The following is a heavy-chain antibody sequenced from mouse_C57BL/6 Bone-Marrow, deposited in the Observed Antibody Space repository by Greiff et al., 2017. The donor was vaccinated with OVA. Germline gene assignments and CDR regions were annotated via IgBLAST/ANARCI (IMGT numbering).Heavy chain of an antibody. V-gene: IGHV1-9*01. CDR1: GYTFTGYW. J-gene: IGHJ2*01. CDR2: ILPGGGGT. CDR3: ARSPSLDYIDY. Sequence: QVQLQQPGAELMKPGASVKLSCKATGYTFTGYWIEWVKQRPGHGLEWIGEILPGGGGTNYNEKFKGKATFTVDTSSTTAYMQLSSLTPEDSASYDCARSPSLDYIDYWGQGTTLTVSS. D-gene: IGHD6-1*01.